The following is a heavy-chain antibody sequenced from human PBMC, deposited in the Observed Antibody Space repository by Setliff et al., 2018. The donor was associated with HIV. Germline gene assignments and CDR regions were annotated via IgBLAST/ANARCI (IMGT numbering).Heavy chain of an antibody. J-gene: IGHJ3*02. V-gene: IGHV1-69*10. CDR3: ATGKNSGYDSDAFDI. D-gene: IGHD5-12*01. Sequence: SVKVSCKASGTTFSTYLVTWVRQAPGQGFEWMGGIIPILGTEKYAQNFQGRVTMPRNTSISTAYMELSSLRSEDTAVYYCATGKNSGYDSDAFDIWGQGTMVTVSS. CDR1: GTTFSTYL. CDR2: IIPILGTE.